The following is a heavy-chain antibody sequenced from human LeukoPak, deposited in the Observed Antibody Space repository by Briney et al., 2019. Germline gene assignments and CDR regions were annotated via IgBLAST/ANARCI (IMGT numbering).Heavy chain of an antibody. CDR3: ARLKATVSIHAYFDS. Sequence: SETLSLTCAVSGGSISSGGYYWTWIRQPPGKGLEWIGYIDHSGSTNYNPSLKSRVSISSDTSKNQFSLELSSVTAADTAGYYCARLKATVSIHAYFDSWGQGTLVTVSS. V-gene: IGHV4-61*08. CDR1: GGSISSGGYY. D-gene: IGHD4-17*01. J-gene: IGHJ4*02. CDR2: IDHSGST.